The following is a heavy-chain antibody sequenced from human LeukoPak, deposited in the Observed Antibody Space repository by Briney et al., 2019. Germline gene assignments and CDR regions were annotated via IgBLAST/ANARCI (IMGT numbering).Heavy chain of an antibody. V-gene: IGHV4-34*01. J-gene: IGHJ4*02. Sequence: SETLSLTCAVYGGSFSGYYWSRIRQPPGKGLEWIGEINHSGSTNYNPSLKSRVTISVDTSKDQFSLKLSSVTAADTAVYYCARGTHIVGASYYFDYWGQGTLVTVSS. CDR1: GGSFSGYY. D-gene: IGHD1-26*01. CDR2: INHSGST. CDR3: ARGTHIVGASYYFDY.